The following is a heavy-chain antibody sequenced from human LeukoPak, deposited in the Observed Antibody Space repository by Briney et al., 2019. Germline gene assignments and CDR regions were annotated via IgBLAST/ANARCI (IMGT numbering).Heavy chain of an antibody. D-gene: IGHD3-10*01. J-gene: IGHJ3*02. CDR1: GYTFTSYG. CDR3: ARDRPYYGSGSYYDAFDI. Sequence: ASVKVSCKASGYTFTSYGISWVRQAPGQGLEWMGWISAYNGNTNYAQKLQGRVIMTTDTSTSTAYMELRSLRSDDTAVYYCARDRPYYGSGSYYDAFDIWGQGAMVTVSS. V-gene: IGHV1-18*04. CDR2: ISAYNGNT.